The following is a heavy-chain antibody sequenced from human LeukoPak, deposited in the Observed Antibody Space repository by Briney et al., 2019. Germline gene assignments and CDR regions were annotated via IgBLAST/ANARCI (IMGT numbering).Heavy chain of an antibody. Sequence: HPGGSLRLSCAASGFTFSSYAMSWVRQAPGKGLEWVSSISGSGGSTYYADSVKGRFTISRDNSKNTLYLQMNSLRAEDTAVYYCAKRPIAAAGREDYWGQGTLVTVSS. CDR1: GFTFSSYA. CDR2: ISGSGGST. CDR3: AKRPIAAAGREDY. D-gene: IGHD6-13*01. V-gene: IGHV3-23*01. J-gene: IGHJ4*02.